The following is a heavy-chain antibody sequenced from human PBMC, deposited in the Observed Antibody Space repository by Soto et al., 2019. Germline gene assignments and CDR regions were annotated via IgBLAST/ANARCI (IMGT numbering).Heavy chain of an antibody. CDR2: IIPILGIA. CDR1: GGTFSIYT. D-gene: IGHD2-15*01. Sequence: SVEVSCKASGGTFSIYTISWVRQAPGQGLEWMGRIIPILGIANYAQKFQGRVTITADKSTSTAYMELSSLRSEDTAVYYCARGYCSGGSCAVDGSDIWGQGTMVTVSS. V-gene: IGHV1-69*02. CDR3: ARGYCSGGSCAVDGSDI. J-gene: IGHJ3*02.